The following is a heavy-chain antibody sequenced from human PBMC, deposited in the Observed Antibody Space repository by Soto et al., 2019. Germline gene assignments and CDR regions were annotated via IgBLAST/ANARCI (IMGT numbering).Heavy chain of an antibody. Sequence: SETLSLTCTVSGGSISSYYWSWIRQPPGKGLEWIGHIYYSGSTNYNPSPKSRVTISVDTPKNQFSLKLSSVTAADTAVYYCARGGDYGPFDYWGQGTLVTVSS. CDR1: GGSISSYY. V-gene: IGHV4-59*01. CDR2: IYYSGST. D-gene: IGHD4-17*01. CDR3: ARGGDYGPFDY. J-gene: IGHJ4*02.